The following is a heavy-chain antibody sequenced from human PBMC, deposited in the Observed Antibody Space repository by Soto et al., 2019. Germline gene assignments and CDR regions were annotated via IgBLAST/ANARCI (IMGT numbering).Heavy chain of an antibody. CDR2: IYWDDDK. Sequence: QITLKESGPTLVKPTQTLTLTCTFSGFSLSTPVVGVGWVRQPPGKALEWLALIYWDDDKRYSPSLKSKLTITKDTSKNQVVLTMTNMDPVDTATYYCAHSRLLGSGTRWFDAWGQGALVTVSS. J-gene: IGHJ5*02. CDR3: AHSRLLGSGTRWFDA. CDR1: GFSLSTPVVG. V-gene: IGHV2-5*02. D-gene: IGHD3-22*01.